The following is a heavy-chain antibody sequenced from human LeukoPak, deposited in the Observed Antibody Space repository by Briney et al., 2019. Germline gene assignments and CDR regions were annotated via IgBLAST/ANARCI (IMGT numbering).Heavy chain of an antibody. Sequence: SVKVSCKASGGTFSSYAISWVRQAPGQGLEWMGRIIPIFGTANYAQKFQGRVTITTDESTSTAYMELSSLRSEDTVVYYCARGQHSSGYYLPNWGQGTLVTVSS. CDR2: IIPIFGTA. V-gene: IGHV1-69*05. CDR3: ARGQHSSGYYLPN. CDR1: GGTFSSYA. J-gene: IGHJ4*02. D-gene: IGHD3-22*01.